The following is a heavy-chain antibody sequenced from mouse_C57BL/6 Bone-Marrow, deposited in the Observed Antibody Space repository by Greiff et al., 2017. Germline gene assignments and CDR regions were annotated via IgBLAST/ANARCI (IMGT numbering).Heavy chain of an antibody. Sequence: EVQLVESGGDLVKPGGSLKLSCAASGFTFSSYGMPWVRQTPDKRLEWVATISSGGSYTYYPDNVKGRFPISTDTTKNTLYLQISSLNSEDTTVYYCASPGGSSFAWFAYWGQGTLVTVSA. CDR3: ASPGGSSFAWFAY. D-gene: IGHD1-1*01. V-gene: IGHV5-6*01. CDR1: GFTFSSYG. J-gene: IGHJ3*01. CDR2: ISSGGSYT.